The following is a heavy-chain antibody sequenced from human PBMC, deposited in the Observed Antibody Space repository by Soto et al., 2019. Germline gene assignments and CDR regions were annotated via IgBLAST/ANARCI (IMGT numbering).Heavy chain of an antibody. D-gene: IGHD6-13*01. CDR1: GFTFSSYA. V-gene: IGHV3-23*01. J-gene: IGHJ4*02. CDR3: AKRWGSSSWEFDY. CDR2: ISGSGGST. Sequence: LRLSCAASGFTFSSYAMSWVRQAPGKGLEWVSAISGSGGSTYYADSVKGRFTISRDNSKNTLYLQMNSLRAEDTAVYYCAKRWGSSSWEFDYWGQGTLVTVSS.